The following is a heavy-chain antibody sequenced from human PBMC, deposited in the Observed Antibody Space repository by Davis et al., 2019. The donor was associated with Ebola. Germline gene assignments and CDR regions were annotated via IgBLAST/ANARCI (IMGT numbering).Heavy chain of an antibody. V-gene: IGHV4-39*01. J-gene: IGHJ6*02. CDR3: ARGHSYGSYYYYYGMDV. CDR1: GGSISSSSYY. CDR2: IYYSGST. Sequence: MPSETLSLTCTVSGGSISSSSYYWGWIRQPPGKGLEWIGSIYYSGSTYYNPSLKSRVTISVDTSKNQFSLKLSSVTAADTAVYYCARGHSYGSYYYYYGMDVWGQGTTVTVSS. D-gene: IGHD5-18*01.